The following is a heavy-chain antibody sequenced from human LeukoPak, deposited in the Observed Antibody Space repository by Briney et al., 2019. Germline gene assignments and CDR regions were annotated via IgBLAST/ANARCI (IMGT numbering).Heavy chain of an antibody. CDR2: IKQDGSEK. V-gene: IGHV3-7*01. CDR1: GFSLINHW. D-gene: IGHD1-26*01. Sequence: PGGSLRLSCAASGFSLINHWMTWVRQAPGKGLEWVATIKQDGSEKYYVGSMKGRITVSRDNAKNSLFLQMNSLRAEDTAVYYCSRVGPLGISQHMDVWGTGTTVTVSS. CDR3: SRVGPLGISQHMDV. J-gene: IGHJ6*03.